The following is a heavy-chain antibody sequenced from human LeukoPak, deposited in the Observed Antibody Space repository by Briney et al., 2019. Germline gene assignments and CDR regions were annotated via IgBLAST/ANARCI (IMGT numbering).Heavy chain of an antibody. Sequence: SETLSLTCAVYGGSFSGYYWSWIRQPPGKGLEWIGKINHSGSTNYNPSLKSRVTISVDTSKNQFSLKLSSVTAADTAVYYCARAPHYDFWSGYYLIGAFDIWGQGTMVTVSS. V-gene: IGHV4-34*01. CDR1: GGSFSGYY. D-gene: IGHD3-3*01. CDR2: INHSGST. CDR3: ARAPHYDFWSGYYLIGAFDI. J-gene: IGHJ3*02.